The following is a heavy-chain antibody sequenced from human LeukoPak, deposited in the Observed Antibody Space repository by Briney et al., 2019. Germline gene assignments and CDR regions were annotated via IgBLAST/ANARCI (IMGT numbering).Heavy chain of an antibody. J-gene: IGHJ4*02. D-gene: IGHD3-3*02. CDR2: INSDESST. V-gene: IGHV3-74*01. CDR1: GFTFSGYW. CDR3: ARGSSGGTFGY. Sequence: GGSLRLSCAASGFTFSGYWMHWVRQAPGKGLVWVSHINSDESSTSYADSVKGRFTISRDNAKNTLYLGMNSLRAEDTAVYYCARGSSGGTFGYWGQGTLVTVS.